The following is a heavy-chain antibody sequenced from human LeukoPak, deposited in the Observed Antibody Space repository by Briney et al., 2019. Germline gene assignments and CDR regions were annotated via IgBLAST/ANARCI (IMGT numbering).Heavy chain of an antibody. J-gene: IGHJ4*02. Sequence: GGSLRLSCAASGFAFSSCSMNWVRQAPGKGLEWVSSISSSSSYIYYADSVKGRFTISRDNAKNSLYLQMNSLRAEDTAVYYCARDRFYSPHYNFEYWGQGTLVTVSS. CDR1: GFAFSSCS. CDR3: ARDRFYSPHYNFEY. V-gene: IGHV3-21*01. CDR2: ISSSSSYI. D-gene: IGHD2-15*01.